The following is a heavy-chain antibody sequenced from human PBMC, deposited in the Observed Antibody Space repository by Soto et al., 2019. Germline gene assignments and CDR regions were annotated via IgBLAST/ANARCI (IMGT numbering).Heavy chain of an antibody. D-gene: IGHD3-10*01. CDR3: ARGSGSGSFISYYYYAMDV. Sequence: GGSLRLSCEASGFTFSSYATHWVRQAPGKGLEWVAVIWYDGSNKYYADSVKGRFTISRDNSKNKLYLQMNSLRAEDTAVYYCARGSGSGSFISYYYYAMDVWGQGTTVTVSS. V-gene: IGHV3-33*01. CDR2: IWYDGSNK. CDR1: GFTFSSYA. J-gene: IGHJ6*02.